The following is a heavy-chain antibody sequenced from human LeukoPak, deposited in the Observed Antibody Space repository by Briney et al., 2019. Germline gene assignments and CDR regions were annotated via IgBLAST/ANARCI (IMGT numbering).Heavy chain of an antibody. CDR1: GGSISSYY. Sequence: SETLSFTCTVSGGSISSYYWSWIRQPPGKGLEWIGYIYYSGSTNYNPSLKSRVTISVDTSKNQFSLKLSSVTAADTAVYYCARVAEMATISVFDYWGQGTLVTVSS. CDR3: ARVAEMATISVFDY. V-gene: IGHV4-59*01. J-gene: IGHJ4*02. D-gene: IGHD5-24*01. CDR2: IYYSGST.